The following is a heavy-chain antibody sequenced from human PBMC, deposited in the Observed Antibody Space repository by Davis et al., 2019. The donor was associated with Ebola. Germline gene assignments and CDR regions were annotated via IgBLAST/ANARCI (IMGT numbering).Heavy chain of an antibody. J-gene: IGHJ6*02. CDR2: IYGSGST. V-gene: IGHV3-53*01. CDR3: ARAVSGLWKCEGDCYYGLDV. D-gene: IGHD3-16*01. CDR1: GFTVSTNC. Sequence: GESLKISCAASGFTVSTNCMSWVRQAPRKGLEWVSVIYGSGSTYYADSVKGRFTISRDNSKNTLYLQMNTLRVEDTAVYYCARAVSGLWKCEGDCYYGLDVWGQGTTVTVSS.